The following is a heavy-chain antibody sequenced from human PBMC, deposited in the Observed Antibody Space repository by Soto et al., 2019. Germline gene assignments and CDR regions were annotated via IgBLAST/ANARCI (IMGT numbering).Heavy chain of an antibody. CDR2: ISYDGSNK. D-gene: IGHD4-17*01. V-gene: IGHV3-30*18. CDR1: GFTFSSYG. Sequence: GGSLRLSCAASGFTFSSYGMHWVRQAPGKGLEWVAVISYDGSNKYYADSVKGRFTISRDNSKNTLYLQMNSLRAEDTAVYYCAKDLLGTVTTLDDWRHATLVTVSS. CDR3: AKDLLGTVTTLDD. J-gene: IGHJ4*01.